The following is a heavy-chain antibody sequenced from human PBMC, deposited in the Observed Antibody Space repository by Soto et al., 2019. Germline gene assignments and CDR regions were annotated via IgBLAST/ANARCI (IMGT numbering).Heavy chain of an antibody. CDR2: IKSKTDGGTT. CDR1: GFTFSNAW. J-gene: IGHJ6*02. CDR3: TTDGSAFPALVDNGMDV. Sequence: GGSLRLSCAASGFTFSNAWMSWVRQAPGKGLEWVGRIKSKTDGGTTDYAAPVKGRFTISRDDSKNTLYLQMNSLKTQDTAVYYCTTDGSAFPALVDNGMDVWGQGTTVTVSS. D-gene: IGHD6-6*01. V-gene: IGHV3-15*01.